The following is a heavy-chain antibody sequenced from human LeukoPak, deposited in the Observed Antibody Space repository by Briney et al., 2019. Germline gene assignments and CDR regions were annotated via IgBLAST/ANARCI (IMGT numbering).Heavy chain of an antibody. D-gene: IGHD1-14*01. J-gene: IGHJ4*02. CDR3: ARGSHHGLPSDY. Sequence: GGSLRLSCAASGFTFSSYSMNWVRQAPGKGLEWVSSISSSSSYIYYADSVKGRFTISRDNAKNSLYLQMNSLRAEDTAVYYCARGSHHGLPSDYWDQGTLVTVSS. V-gene: IGHV3-21*01. CDR1: GFTFSSYS. CDR2: ISSSSSYI.